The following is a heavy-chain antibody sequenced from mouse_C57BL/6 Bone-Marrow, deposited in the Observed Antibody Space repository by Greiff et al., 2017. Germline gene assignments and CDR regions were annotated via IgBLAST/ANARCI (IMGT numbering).Heavy chain of an antibody. Sequence: EVKVVESGGGLVKPGGSLKLSCAASGFTFSSYAMSWVRQTPEKRLEWVATISDGGSNTDYPDNVKGRFTLSRDNAKNNLYLQMSHLKSEDTAMYYWARVVYYYAGSFDYWGQGPTLTVSS. CDR1: GFTFSSYA. V-gene: IGHV5-4*03. D-gene: IGHD1-1*01. CDR3: ARVVYYYAGSFDY. J-gene: IGHJ2*01. CDR2: ISDGGSNT.